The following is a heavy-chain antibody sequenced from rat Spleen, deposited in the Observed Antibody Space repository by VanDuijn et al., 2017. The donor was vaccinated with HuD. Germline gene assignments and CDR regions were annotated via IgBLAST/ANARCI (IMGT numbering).Heavy chain of an antibody. V-gene: IGHV2-72*01. CDR1: GFSLTSYH. CDR3: ARHTYGGFEAFDY. CDR2: MWAGGGA. Sequence: QVQLKESGPGLVQPSQTLSLTCTVSGFSLTSYHVTWVRQPPGKSLVWMGTMWAGGGADYNSAVQSRLTISRDTSKSQVFLKMNSLQPEDTGAYYCARHTYGGFEAFDYWGQGVMVTVSS. J-gene: IGHJ2*01. D-gene: IGHD1-11*01.